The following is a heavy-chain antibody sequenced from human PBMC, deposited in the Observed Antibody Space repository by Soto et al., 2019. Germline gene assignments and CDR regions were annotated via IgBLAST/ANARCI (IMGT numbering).Heavy chain of an antibody. J-gene: IGHJ2*01. CDR1: GGTFSSYA. CDR2: IIPMFGTP. Sequence: QVQLVQSGAEVRKPGSSVKVSCKVSGGTFSSYAISGVRQAPGQGLEWRGGIIPMFGTPNYAQKFQGRVTITADKSTNTAYMELNSLTSEDTAVYYCSRAAGYHDESSGDQDWYFDLWGRGTLVTVSS. D-gene: IGHD3-22*01. V-gene: IGHV1-69*06. CDR3: SRAAGYHDESSGDQDWYFDL.